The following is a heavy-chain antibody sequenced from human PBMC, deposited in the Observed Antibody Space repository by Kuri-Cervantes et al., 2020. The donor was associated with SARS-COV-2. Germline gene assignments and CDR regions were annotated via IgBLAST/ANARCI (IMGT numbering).Heavy chain of an antibody. CDR1: GGSISSYY. CDR2: IYYSGST. D-gene: IGHD3-22*01. V-gene: IGHV4-59*01. J-gene: IGHJ5*02. Sequence: SETLSLTCTVSGGSISSYYWSWIRQPPGKGLEWIGYIYYSGSTNYNPSLKSRVTISVDTSKNQFSLKLSSVTAADTAVYYCARESYYDSSGYYYGWFDPWGQGTLVTVSS. CDR3: ARESYYDSSGYYYGWFDP.